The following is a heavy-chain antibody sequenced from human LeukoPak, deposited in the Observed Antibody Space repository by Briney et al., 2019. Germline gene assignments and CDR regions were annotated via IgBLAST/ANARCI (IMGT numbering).Heavy chain of an antibody. Sequence: ASVKVSCKASGYTFTSYAMHWVRQALGQRLEWMGWINVGNGNTKYSQKFQGRVTITRDTSASTAYMELSSLRSEDTAVYYCARDLSRDTATDYWGQGTLVTVSS. CDR2: INVGNGNT. J-gene: IGHJ4*02. D-gene: IGHD5-18*01. CDR3: ARDLSRDTATDY. V-gene: IGHV1-3*01. CDR1: GYTFTSYA.